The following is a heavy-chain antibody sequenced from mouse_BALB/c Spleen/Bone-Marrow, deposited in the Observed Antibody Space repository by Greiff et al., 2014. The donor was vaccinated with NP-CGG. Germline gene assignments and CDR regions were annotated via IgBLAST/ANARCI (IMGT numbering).Heavy chain of an antibody. D-gene: IGHD2-14*01. CDR1: GFSLTNYG. J-gene: IGHJ4*01. CDR2: IWGDGST. Sequence: QVQLQQSGPGLVAPSQSLSITCTVSGFSLTNYGVNWVRQPPGKGLEWLGTIWGDGSTDYNSALKSRLSISKDNSKSQLFLKMNSLQTDDTARYYCARDSYRYAMDYWGQGTSVTVSS. CDR3: ARDSYRYAMDY. V-gene: IGHV2-6-7*01.